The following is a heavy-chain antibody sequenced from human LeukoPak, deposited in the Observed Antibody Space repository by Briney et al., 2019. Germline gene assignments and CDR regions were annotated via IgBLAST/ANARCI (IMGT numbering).Heavy chain of an antibody. CDR1: GFSLNSYA. Sequence: GGSLRLSCAASGFSLNSYAMHWVRQAPGKGLEYVSAIDANTYYADSVKGRFTISRDNSKNTLYLQMGSLRTEDMGIYYCARVGGDGYFDWLTGRAETHFDYWGQGTLVTVSS. CDR3: ARVGGDGYFDWLTGRAETHFDY. V-gene: IGHV3-64*02. CDR2: IDANT. J-gene: IGHJ4*02. D-gene: IGHD3-9*01.